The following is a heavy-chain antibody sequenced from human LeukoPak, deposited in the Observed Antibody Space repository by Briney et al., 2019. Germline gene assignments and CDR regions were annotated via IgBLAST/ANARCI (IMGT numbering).Heavy chain of an antibody. Sequence: GGSLRLSCAASGFTFSNAWMSWVRQAPGKGLEWVGRIKSKTDGGTTDYAAPVKGRFTISRDDPKNTLYLQMNSLKTEDTAVYYCTTANDFWSGYFPRWGQGTLVTVSS. CDR1: GFTFSNAW. J-gene: IGHJ4*02. V-gene: IGHV3-15*01. CDR3: TTANDFWSGYFPR. CDR2: IKSKTDGGTT. D-gene: IGHD3-3*01.